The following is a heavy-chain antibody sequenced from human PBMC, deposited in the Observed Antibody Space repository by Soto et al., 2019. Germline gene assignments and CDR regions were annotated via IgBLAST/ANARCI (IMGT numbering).Heavy chain of an antibody. J-gene: IGHJ6*02. D-gene: IGHD5-12*01. V-gene: IGHV3-23*01. CDR3: AKGLRGASSRYTSGYDSRPFYYYGMDV. CDR2: ISGSGGST. CDR1: GFTFSSYA. Sequence: GGSLRLSCAASGFTFSSYAMSWVRQAPGKGLEWVSAISGSGGSTYYADSVKGRLTISRDNSKNTLYLQMNSLRAEDTAVYYCAKGLRGASSRYTSGYDSRPFYYYGMDVWGQGTTVTVSS.